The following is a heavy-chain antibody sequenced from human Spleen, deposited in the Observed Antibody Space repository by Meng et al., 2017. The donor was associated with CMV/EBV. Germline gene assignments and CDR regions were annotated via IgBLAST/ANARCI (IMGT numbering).Heavy chain of an antibody. CDR1: GYTFTGYY. D-gene: IGHD3-3*01. J-gene: IGHJ6*02. CDR2: INPNSGGT. CDR3: ARVIRPWSGFRYYYGMDV. V-gene: IGHV1-2*02. Sequence: ASVKVSCKASGYTFTGYYMHWVRQAPGQGLEWMGWINPNSGGTNYAQKFQGRVTMTRDTSISTAYMELSRLRSDDTAVYYCARVIRPWSGFRYYYGMDVWGQGTTVTVSS.